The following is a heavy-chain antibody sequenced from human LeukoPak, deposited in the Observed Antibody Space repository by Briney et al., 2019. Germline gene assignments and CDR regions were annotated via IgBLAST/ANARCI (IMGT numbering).Heavy chain of an antibody. CDR2: ISAYNGNT. CDR1: GYTFTSYG. V-gene: IGHV1-18*01. J-gene: IGHJ4*02. D-gene: IGHD2-2*02. CDR3: ARSVGYCSSTSCYTAHPDY. Sequence: GASVKVSCKASGYTFTSYGISWVRQAPGQGLEWMGWISAYNGNTNYAQKLQGRVTMTTDTSTSTAYMELRSLRSDDTAVYYCARSVGYCSSTSCYTAHPDYWGQGTVVTVSS.